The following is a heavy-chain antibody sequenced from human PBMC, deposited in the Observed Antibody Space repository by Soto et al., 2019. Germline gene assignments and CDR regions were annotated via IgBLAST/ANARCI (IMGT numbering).Heavy chain of an antibody. J-gene: IGHJ4*02. CDR1: GFTFTTCW. Sequence: PGGSLRLSCEASGFTFTTCWMTWVRQAPGKGLEWVANINKDGSEKFYVDSVKGRFTISRHNAKNSLFLQMNSLRDEDKAVYYCANSPCEVNYYGVFDYWGPGALVTVSS. CDR2: INKDGSEK. D-gene: IGHD3-22*01. V-gene: IGHV3-7*03. CDR3: ANSPCEVNYYGVFDY.